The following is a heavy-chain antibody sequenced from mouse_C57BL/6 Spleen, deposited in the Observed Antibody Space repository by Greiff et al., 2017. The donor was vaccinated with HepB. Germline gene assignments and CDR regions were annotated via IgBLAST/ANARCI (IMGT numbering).Heavy chain of an antibody. D-gene: IGHD1-1*01. V-gene: IGHV5-16*01. CDR2: INYDGSST. CDR3: ARDHYGSSYDWYFDV. J-gene: IGHJ1*03. Sequence: EVKLVESEGGLVQPGSSMKLSCTASGFTFSDYYMAWVRQVPEKGLEWVANINYDGSSTYYLDSLKSRFIISRDNAKNILYLQMSSLKSEDTATYYCARDHYGSSYDWYFDVWGTGTTVTVSS. CDR1: GFTFSDYY.